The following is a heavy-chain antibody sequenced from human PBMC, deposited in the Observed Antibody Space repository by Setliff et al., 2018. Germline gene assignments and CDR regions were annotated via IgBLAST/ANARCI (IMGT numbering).Heavy chain of an antibody. CDR3: TVYNTGSSKDHY. Sequence: SETLSLTCTVSGGSITSYYWGWIRQPPGKGLEWIGSIYYSGSTYYNPSLKSRVTISVDTSKNQFSLKLSSVTAADTALYYCTVYNTGSSKDHYWGQGTPVTVSS. J-gene: IGHJ4*02. D-gene: IGHD2-8*02. V-gene: IGHV4-39*07. CDR1: GGSITSYY. CDR2: IYYSGST.